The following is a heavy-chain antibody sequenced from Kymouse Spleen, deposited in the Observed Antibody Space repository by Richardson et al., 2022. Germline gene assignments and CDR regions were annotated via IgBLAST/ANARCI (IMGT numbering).Heavy chain of an antibody. CDR1: GGSFSGYY. D-gene: IGHD3-10*01. CDR3: ASLNYYGSGSYYNGNFDY. V-gene: IGHV4-34*01. Sequence: QVQLQQWGAGLLKPSETLSLTCAVYGGSFSGYYWSWIRQPPGKGLEWIGEINHSGSTNYNPSLKSRVTISVDTSKNQFSLKLSSVTAADTAVYYCASLNYYGSGSYYNGNFDYWGQGTLVTVSS. J-gene: IGHJ4*02. CDR2: INHSGST.